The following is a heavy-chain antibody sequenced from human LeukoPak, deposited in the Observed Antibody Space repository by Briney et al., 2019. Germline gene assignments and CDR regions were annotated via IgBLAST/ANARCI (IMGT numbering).Heavy chain of an antibody. CDR2: IIPIFGTA. V-gene: IGHV1-69*05. Sequence: SVKVSCKASGGTFSSYAISWVRQALGQGLEWMGRIIPIFGTANYAQKFQGRVTITTDESTSTAYMELSSLRSEDTAVYYCAHTVRAGGSGPIGRLDYWGQGTLVTVSS. CDR3: AHTVRAGGSGPIGRLDY. CDR1: GGTFSSYA. J-gene: IGHJ4*02. D-gene: IGHD2-15*01.